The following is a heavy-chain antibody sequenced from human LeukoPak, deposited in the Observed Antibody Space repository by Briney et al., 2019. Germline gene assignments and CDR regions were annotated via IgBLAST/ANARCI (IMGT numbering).Heavy chain of an antibody. J-gene: IGHJ5*02. CDR3: ARGGFITMIVVDNWFDP. Sequence: SQTLSLTCTVSGGSISSGDYYWSWIRQPPGKGLEWIGYIYYSGSTYYNPSLKSRVTISVDTSKNQFSLKLSSVTAADTAVYYCARGGFITMIVVDNWFDPWGQGTLVTVSS. V-gene: IGHV4-30-4*08. CDR1: GGSISSGDYY. CDR2: IYYSGST. D-gene: IGHD3-22*01.